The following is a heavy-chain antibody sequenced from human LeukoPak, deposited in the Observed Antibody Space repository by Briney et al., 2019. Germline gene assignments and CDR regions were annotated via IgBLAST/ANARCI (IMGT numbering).Heavy chain of an antibody. CDR2: ISSSSSTI. D-gene: IGHD4-17*01. J-gene: IGHJ4*02. V-gene: IGHV3-48*01. CDR1: GFTFSSYS. Sequence: GGSLRLSCAASGFTFSSYSMNWVRQAPGKGLEWVSYISSSSSTIYYADSVKGRFTISRDNAKNPLYLQMNSLRAEDTAVYYCARVYDDYGDFYFDYWGQGTLVTVSS. CDR3: ARVYDDYGDFYFDY.